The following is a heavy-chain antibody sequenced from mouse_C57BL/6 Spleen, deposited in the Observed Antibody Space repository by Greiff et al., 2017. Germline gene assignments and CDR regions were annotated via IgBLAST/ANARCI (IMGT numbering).Heavy chain of an antibody. J-gene: IGHJ1*03. CDR3: ARRYYGSSLYWYFDV. Sequence: EVKLMESGGGLVKPGGSLKLSCAASGFTFSDYGMHWVRQAPEKGLEWVAYISSGSSTIYYADTVKGRFTISRDNAKNTLFLQMTSLRSEDMAMYYCARRYYGSSLYWYFDVWGTGTTVTVSS. CDR1: GFTFSDYG. D-gene: IGHD1-1*01. CDR2: ISSGSSTI. V-gene: IGHV5-17*01.